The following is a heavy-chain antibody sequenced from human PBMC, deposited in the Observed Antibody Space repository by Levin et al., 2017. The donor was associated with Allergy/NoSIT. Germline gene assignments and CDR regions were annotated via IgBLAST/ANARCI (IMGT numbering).Heavy chain of an antibody. CDR1: GGSISSGGYS. CDR3: ARVAGYSYGYYFDY. Sequence: SETLSLTCAVSGGSISSGGYSWSWIRQPQGKGLEWIGNIYLSGSTNDNPSLKSRVTMSVDRSKNQFSLKLSYVTAADTAVYYCARVAGYSYGYYFDYWGPGTLVTVSS. D-gene: IGHD5-18*01. V-gene: IGHV4-30-2*01. J-gene: IGHJ4*02. CDR2: IYLSGST.